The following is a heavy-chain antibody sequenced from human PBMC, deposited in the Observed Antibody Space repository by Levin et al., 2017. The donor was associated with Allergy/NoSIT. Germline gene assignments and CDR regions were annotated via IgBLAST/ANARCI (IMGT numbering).Heavy chain of an antibody. J-gene: IGHJ4*02. Sequence: GGSLRLSCAASGFIFDDYAMHWVRQAPGKGLEWVSGISWNSGSIGYADSVKGRFTISRDNAKNSLYLQMNSLRAEDTALYYCAKDIGSTWYSGFDYWGQGTLVTVSS. D-gene: IGHD6-13*01. V-gene: IGHV3-9*01. CDR3: AKDIGSTWYSGFDY. CDR2: ISWNSGSI. CDR1: GFIFDDYA.